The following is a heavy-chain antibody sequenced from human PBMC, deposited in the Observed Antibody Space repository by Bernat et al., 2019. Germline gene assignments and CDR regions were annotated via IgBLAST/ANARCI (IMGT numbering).Heavy chain of an antibody. Sequence: EVQLVESGGGLVKPGGSLRLSCAASGFTFSSYSMNWVRQAPGKGLEWVSSISSSSSYIYYADSVKGRFTISRDNAKNSLYLQMNSLRAEDTAVYYCARDLRSGIGYKEGDYYYYYGMDVWGQGTTVTVSS. CDR1: GFTFSSYS. CDR2: ISSSSSYI. D-gene: IGHD6-19*01. J-gene: IGHJ6*02. V-gene: IGHV3-21*01. CDR3: ARDLRSGIGYKEGDYYYYYGMDV.